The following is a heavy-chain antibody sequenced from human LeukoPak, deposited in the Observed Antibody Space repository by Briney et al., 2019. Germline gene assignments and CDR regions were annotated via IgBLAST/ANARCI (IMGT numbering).Heavy chain of an antibody. J-gene: IGHJ4*02. D-gene: IGHD3-9*01. CDR2: IYYSGST. V-gene: IGHV4-59*08. CDR3: ARHTVALLTGAYFDC. CDR1: GGSISSYY. Sequence: PSETLSLTCTVSGGSISSYYWSWIRQPPGKGLEWIGYIYYSGSTNYNPSLNSRVTISVDTSKSQFSLKLNSVTAADTAVYYCARHTVALLTGAYFDCWGQGTLVTVSS.